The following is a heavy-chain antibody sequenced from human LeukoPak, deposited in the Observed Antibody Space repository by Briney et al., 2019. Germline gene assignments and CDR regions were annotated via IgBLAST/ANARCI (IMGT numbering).Heavy chain of an antibody. J-gene: IGHJ4*02. V-gene: IGHV3-30*04. CDR2: ISYDVSNK. CDR3: ARDASALVGAPYFDY. Sequence: PGGSLRLSCAASGFTFSSYAMHWVRQAPGKGLEWVAVISYDVSNKYYADSVKGRFTISRDNSKNTLYLQMNSLRAEDTAVYYCARDASALVGAPYFDYWGQGTLVTVSS. CDR1: GFTFSSYA. D-gene: IGHD1-26*01.